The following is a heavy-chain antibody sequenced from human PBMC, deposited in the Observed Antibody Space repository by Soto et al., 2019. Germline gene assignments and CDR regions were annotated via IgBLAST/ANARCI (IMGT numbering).Heavy chain of an antibody. CDR3: ARDKEMATLIATFDY. CDR1: GFTFSSYG. CDR2: IWYDGSNK. J-gene: IGHJ4*02. Sequence: QVQLVESGGGVVQPGRSLRLSCAASGFTFSSYGMHWVRQAPGKGLEWVAVIWYDGSNKYYADSVKGRFTISRDNSKNPLYLEMNSLRAEDTAVYYCARDKEMATLIATFDYWGQGTLVTVSS. V-gene: IGHV3-33*01. D-gene: IGHD5-12*01.